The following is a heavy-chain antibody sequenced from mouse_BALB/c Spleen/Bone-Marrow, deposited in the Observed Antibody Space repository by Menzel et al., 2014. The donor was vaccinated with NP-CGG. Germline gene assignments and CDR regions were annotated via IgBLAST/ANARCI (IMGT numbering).Heavy chain of an antibody. J-gene: IGHJ2*01. Sequence: QVQLQQSGAELVRPGSSVKISCKASGYAFSAYWMNWVKQRPGQGLEWIGQIHPGDGDTNYNGKFKGKATLTADKSSSTAYMQLSSLTSEDSAVYFCTRSTATFDYWGQGTTLTVSS. V-gene: IGHV1-80*01. CDR1: GYAFSAYW. CDR2: IHPGDGDT. D-gene: IGHD1-2*01. CDR3: TRSTATFDY.